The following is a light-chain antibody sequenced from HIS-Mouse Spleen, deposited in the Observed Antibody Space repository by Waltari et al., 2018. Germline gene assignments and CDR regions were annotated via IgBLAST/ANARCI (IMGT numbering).Light chain of an antibody. Sequence: SYELTQPPSVSVSPGQTARITCSGDALPKKYAYWYQQKSGQAPVLVIYEDSKRPSGIPERFSGSSSGTMATLTISEAQVEDEVDYYCYSTDSSGNHRVFGGGTKLTVL. CDR3: YSTDSSGNHRV. CDR2: EDS. V-gene: IGLV3-10*01. J-gene: IGLJ2*01. CDR1: ALPKKY.